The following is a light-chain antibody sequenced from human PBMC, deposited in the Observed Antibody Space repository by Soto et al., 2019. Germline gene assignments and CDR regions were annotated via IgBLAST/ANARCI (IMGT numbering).Light chain of an antibody. V-gene: IGKV3-20*01. CDR3: QQYTYSPWT. J-gene: IGKJ1*01. CDR1: QTISSSY. Sequence: EVVLTQSPDTLSLSPGERATVSCRTSQTISSSYLGWYQQKPGQAPRLLIYGASSRATGIPDRFSGSGSGTDFTLPISRLEAEDLAVYYCQQYTYSPWTFGQGTKVEIK. CDR2: GAS.